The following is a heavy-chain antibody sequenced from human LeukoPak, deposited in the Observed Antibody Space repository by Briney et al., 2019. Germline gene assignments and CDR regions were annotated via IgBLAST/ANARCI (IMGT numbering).Heavy chain of an antibody. CDR1: GGSISSGVYS. CDR2: IYHSGST. J-gene: IGHJ5*02. Sequence: SETLSLTCAVSGGSISSGVYSWSWIRQPPGKGLEWIGYIYHSGSTYYNPSLKSRVTISVDRSKNQFSLKLRSVTAADTAVYYCARGRYCSGGSCYRRGLNWFDPWGEGTLVTVSS. CDR3: ARGRYCSGGSCYRRGLNWFDP. D-gene: IGHD2-15*01. V-gene: IGHV4-30-2*01.